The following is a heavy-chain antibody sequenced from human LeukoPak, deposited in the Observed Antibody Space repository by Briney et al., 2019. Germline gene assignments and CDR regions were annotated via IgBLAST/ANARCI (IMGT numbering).Heavy chain of an antibody. V-gene: IGHV4-31*03. J-gene: IGHJ5*02. CDR2: IYYSGST. CDR1: GGSISSGGYY. CDR3: ARGSFDIVSVTASDP. Sequence: SETLSLTCTVSGGSISSGGYYWSWIRQHPGKGLEWIGYIYYSGSTYYNPSLKSRVTISVDTSKDQFSLKLSSVTAADTAVYYCARGSFDIVSVTASDPWGQGTLVTVSS. D-gene: IGHD2-15*01.